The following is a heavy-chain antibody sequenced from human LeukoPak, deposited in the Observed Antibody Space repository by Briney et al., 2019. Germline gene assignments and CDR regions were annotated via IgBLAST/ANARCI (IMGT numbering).Heavy chain of an antibody. V-gene: IGHV1-18*01. CDR2: ISAYNGNT. CDR1: GYTFTSYG. Sequence: ASVKVSCKASGYTFTSYGISWVRQAPGQGLEWMGWISAYNGNTNYVQKLQGRVTMTTETSTSTAYMELRSLRSDDTAVYYCARDLYIDVVVVAASPLDYWGQGTLVTVSS. J-gene: IGHJ4*02. D-gene: IGHD2-15*01. CDR3: ARDLYIDVVVVAASPLDY.